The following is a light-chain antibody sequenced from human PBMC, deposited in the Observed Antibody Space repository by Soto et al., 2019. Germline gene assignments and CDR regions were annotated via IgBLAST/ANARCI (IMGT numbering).Light chain of an antibody. CDR3: QDYSPYSWT. Sequence: DIQITQSPSTLSASVGDTVTITCRASESISSWLAWYQEKPGKAPNLLIYDASSLESGVPSRFSGSGSGTEFTLTISSLQPDDFATYYCQDYSPYSWTFGQGTKVDIK. V-gene: IGKV1-5*01. CDR1: ESISSW. CDR2: DAS. J-gene: IGKJ1*01.